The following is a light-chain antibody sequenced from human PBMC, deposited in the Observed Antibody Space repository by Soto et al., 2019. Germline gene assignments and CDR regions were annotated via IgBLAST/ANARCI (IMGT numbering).Light chain of an antibody. CDR3: QRSYGSPPWT. CDR2: AAS. Sequence: DIQMTQSPSSLSASVGDRVTITCRASQSISSYLNWYQQKPGKAPKLLIYAASTLQGGVPSRFSGSGSGTDFTLTISRLQPEDFATYYCQRSYGSPPWTFGQGTKVDI. V-gene: IGKV1-39*01. J-gene: IGKJ1*01. CDR1: QSISSY.